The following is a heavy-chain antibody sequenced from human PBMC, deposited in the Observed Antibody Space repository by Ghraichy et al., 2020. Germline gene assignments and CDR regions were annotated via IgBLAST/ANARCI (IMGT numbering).Heavy chain of an antibody. V-gene: IGHV4-39*01. CDR1: GGSISSSSYY. CDR2: IYYSGST. J-gene: IGHJ4*02. Sequence: SETLSLTCTVSGGSISSSSYYWGWIRQPPGKGLEWIGSIYYSGSTYYNPSLKSRVTISVDTSKNQFSLKLSSVTAADTAVYYCARGPRGGTKLWGQGTLVTVSS. CDR3: ARGPRGGTKL.